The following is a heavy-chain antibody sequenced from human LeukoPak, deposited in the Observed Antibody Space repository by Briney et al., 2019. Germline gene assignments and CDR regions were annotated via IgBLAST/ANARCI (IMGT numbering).Heavy chain of an antibody. Sequence: PGRSLRLSCAASGFTFDDYAMHWVRQAPGKGLEWVSGISWNSGSIGYADSVKGRFTISRDNSKNTLYLQMNSLRAEDTAVYYCASEYSNYLGYWGQGTLVTVSS. CDR1: GFTFDDYA. CDR3: ASEYSNYLGY. CDR2: ISWNSGSI. V-gene: IGHV3-9*01. D-gene: IGHD4-11*01. J-gene: IGHJ4*02.